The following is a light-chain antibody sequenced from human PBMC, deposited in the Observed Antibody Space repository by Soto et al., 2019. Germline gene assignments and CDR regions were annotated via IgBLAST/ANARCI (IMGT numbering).Light chain of an antibody. CDR2: GAS. Sequence: EIVMTQSPATLSVSPGERATLSCRASQSVSSNLAWYQQKPGQAPRLLIYGASTRATGIPARFSGSGSGTESTLTISSRQSQYFAVLYCQHYSYWTRTFGQGTKVEIK. J-gene: IGKJ1*01. V-gene: IGKV3-15*01. CDR3: QHYSYWTRT. CDR1: QSVSSN.